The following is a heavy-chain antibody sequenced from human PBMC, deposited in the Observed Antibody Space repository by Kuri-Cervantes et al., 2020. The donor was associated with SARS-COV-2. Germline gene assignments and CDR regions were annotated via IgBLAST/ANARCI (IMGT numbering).Heavy chain of an antibody. V-gene: IGHV1-46*01. CDR1: GYSFAAYY. CDR3: ARDSIGTGIAAAGNFDY. Sequence: ASVKVSCKASGYSFAAYYIHWVRQAPGQGLEWMGIINPSGGSTSYAQKFQGRVTMTRDTSTSTVYMELSSLRSEDTAVYYCARDSIGTGIAAAGNFDYWGQGTLVTVSS. D-gene: IGHD6-13*01. J-gene: IGHJ4*02. CDR2: INPSGGST.